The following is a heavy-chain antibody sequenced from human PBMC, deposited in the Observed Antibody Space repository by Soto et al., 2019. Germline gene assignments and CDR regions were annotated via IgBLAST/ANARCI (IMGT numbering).Heavy chain of an antibody. V-gene: IGHV3-23*01. J-gene: IGHJ4*02. D-gene: IGHD3-3*01. Sequence: GGSLRLSCSASGFPFSRSVMSWVRKAPGKGLEWVSSITGNPGSTFYADSVKGRFTISRDNSKKTLFLQMSSLRAADTAVYYCAKTYYDFSSGYFFDSWGQGALVTVSS. CDR3: AKTYYDFSSGYFFDS. CDR1: GFPFSRSV. CDR2: ITGNPGST.